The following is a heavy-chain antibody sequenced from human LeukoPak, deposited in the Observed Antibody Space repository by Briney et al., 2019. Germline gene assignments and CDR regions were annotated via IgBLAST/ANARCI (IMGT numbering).Heavy chain of an antibody. V-gene: IGHV4-59*01. D-gene: IGHD6-19*01. CDR3: ARGVVDNSGWYFDY. CDR2: IYYSGST. Sequence: SETLSLTCTVSGGSISGYYWSWIRQPPGKGLEWIGYIYYSGSTNYDPSLKSRVTISVDMSKNQFSLNLSSVTAADTAVYYCARGVVDNSGWYFDYWGQGTLVTVSS. J-gene: IGHJ4*02. CDR1: GGSISGYY.